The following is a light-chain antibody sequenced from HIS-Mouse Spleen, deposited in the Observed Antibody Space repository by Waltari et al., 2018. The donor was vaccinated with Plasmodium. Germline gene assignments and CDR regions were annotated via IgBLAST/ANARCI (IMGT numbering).Light chain of an antibody. V-gene: IGKV1-39*01. CDR3: QQSYSTPGWT. CDR2: AAS. J-gene: IGKJ1*01. Sequence: DIQITQSPSSLSASVGDRVTITCRASQSISSYLNWYQQKPGKAPKLLIYAASSLQSGVPSRFSGSGSGTDFTLTISSLQPEDFATYYCQQSYSTPGWTFGQGTKVEIK. CDR1: QSISSY.